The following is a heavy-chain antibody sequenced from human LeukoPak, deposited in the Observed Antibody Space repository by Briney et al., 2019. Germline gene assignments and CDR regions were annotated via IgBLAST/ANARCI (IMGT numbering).Heavy chain of an antibody. CDR3: ARGSGYGGNSVFGY. Sequence: PSETLSLTWAVYGGSFIDYYWSWIRQPPGKGLEWIGDINHSGSTNYNPSLESRVTISEVMSKNQYSLKLRSVTAADTAVYYYARGSGYGGNSVFGYWGQGTLVTVSS. J-gene: IGHJ4*02. V-gene: IGHV4-34*01. CDR1: GGSFIDYY. D-gene: IGHD4-23*01. CDR2: INHSGST.